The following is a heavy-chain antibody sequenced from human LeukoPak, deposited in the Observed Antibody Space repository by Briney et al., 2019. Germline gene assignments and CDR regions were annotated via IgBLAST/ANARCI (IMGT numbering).Heavy chain of an antibody. Sequence: ASVKVSCKASGYTFTSYYMHWVRQAPGQGLEWMGMINPSGGSTSSAQNFQGRVTMTRDTSTSTVYMALSSLRSEDTAVYYCARVGAGPEYYYDSSGSQPSLDYWGQGTLVTVSS. V-gene: IGHV1-46*01. D-gene: IGHD3-22*01. CDR3: ARVGAGPEYYYDSSGSQPSLDY. J-gene: IGHJ4*02. CDR2: INPSGGST. CDR1: GYTFTSYY.